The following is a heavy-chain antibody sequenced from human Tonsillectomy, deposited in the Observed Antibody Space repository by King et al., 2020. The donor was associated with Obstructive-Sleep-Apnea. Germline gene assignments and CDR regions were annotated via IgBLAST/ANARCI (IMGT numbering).Heavy chain of an antibody. CDR2: INTKPGNP. CDR3: ASGSRIPDY. J-gene: IGHJ4*02. V-gene: IGHV7-4-1*02. Sequence: QLVQSGSELKKPGASVKVSCKASGYTFTTYGMHWVRQAPGQGLEWMGWINTKPGNPAYAQGFRGRFDFSLDTSVSTAYLQISSLQAEDTAVYYCASGSRIPDYWGQGTLVTVSS. D-gene: IGHD6-25*01. CDR1: GYTFTTYG.